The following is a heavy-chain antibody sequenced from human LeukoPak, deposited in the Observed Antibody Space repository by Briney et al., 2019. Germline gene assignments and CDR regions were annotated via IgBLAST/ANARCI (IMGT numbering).Heavy chain of an antibody. D-gene: IGHD3-3*01. CDR1: SGSFSGYY. J-gene: IGHJ4*02. Sequence: SETLSLTCAVYSGSFSGYYWSWIRQPPGKGLEWIGEINHSGSTNYNPSLKSRVTISVDTSKNQFSLKLTSVTAADTAVYYCARGKRIFGPPNYFYYWGQGTLVTVSS. CDR3: ARGKRIFGPPNYFYY. V-gene: IGHV4-34*01. CDR2: INHSGST.